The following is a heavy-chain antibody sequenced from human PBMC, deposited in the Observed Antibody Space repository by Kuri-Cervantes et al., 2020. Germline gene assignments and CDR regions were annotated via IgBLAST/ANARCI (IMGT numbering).Heavy chain of an antibody. Sequence: GESLKISCAASGFTFSSYGMHWVRQAPGKGLEWVAVIWYDGSNKYYADTVKGRFTISRDNSKNTLYLQMNSLRAEDTAVYYCARESWTIFGVVTKGYYIDYWGQGTLVTVSS. CDR1: GFTFSSYG. CDR2: IWYDGSNK. J-gene: IGHJ4*02. D-gene: IGHD3-3*01. CDR3: ARESWTIFGVVTKGYYIDY. V-gene: IGHV3-33*01.